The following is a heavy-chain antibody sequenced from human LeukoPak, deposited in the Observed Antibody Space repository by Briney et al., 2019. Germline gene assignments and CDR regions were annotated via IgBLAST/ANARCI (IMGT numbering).Heavy chain of an antibody. CDR2: IDGSGGRT. CDR1: GFIFSSYA. J-gene: IGHJ4*02. CDR3: AKVRFCSGTSCYYFDY. V-gene: IGHV3-23*01. Sequence: SGGSLRLSCAASGFIFSSYAMSWVRQAPGKGLEWVSVIDGSGGRTLYADSVKGRFTISRDNSKNTLYLQMNSLRAEDTAVYYCAKVRFCSGTSCYYFDYWGQGTLVTVSS. D-gene: IGHD2-2*01.